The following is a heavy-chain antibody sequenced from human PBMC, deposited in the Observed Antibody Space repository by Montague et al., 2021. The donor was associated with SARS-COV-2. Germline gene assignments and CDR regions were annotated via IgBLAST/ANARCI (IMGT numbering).Heavy chain of an antibody. J-gene: IGHJ4*02. V-gene: IGHV4-4*02. CDR3: ASRGAGWFGSNPERFDY. Sequence: SETLSLTCAVSGGSISSSNWWSWVRQPPGKGLEWIGEIYHTGSTNHNPPLKSRVTISVDKSKNQFSLKLSSVTAADTAVYYCASRGAGWFGSNPERFDYWGQGTLVTVSS. D-gene: IGHD3-10*01. CDR1: GGSISSSNW. CDR2: IYHTGST.